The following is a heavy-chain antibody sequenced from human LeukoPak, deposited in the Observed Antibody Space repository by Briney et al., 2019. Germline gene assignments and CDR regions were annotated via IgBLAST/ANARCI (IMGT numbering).Heavy chain of an antibody. D-gene: IGHD2-15*01. Sequence: GGSLRLSCAASGFTFSSYAMSWVRQAPGKGLEWVANIKQDGSETYYVDSVKGRFTISRDNAKNSLYLQMNSLRAEDTALYYCGRQAAPDYWGQGTLVTVSS. CDR3: GRQAAPDY. J-gene: IGHJ4*02. CDR2: IKQDGSET. CDR1: GFTFSSYA. V-gene: IGHV3-7*01.